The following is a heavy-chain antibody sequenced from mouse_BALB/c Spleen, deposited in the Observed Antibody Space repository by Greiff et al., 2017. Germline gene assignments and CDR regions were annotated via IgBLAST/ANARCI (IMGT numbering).Heavy chain of an antibody. Sequence: EVQLVESGGGLVQPGGSLKLSCAASGFTFSSYTMSWVRQTPEKRLEWVAYISNGGGSTYYPDTVKGRFTISRDNAKNTLYLQMSSLKSEDTAMYYCARHRDYDDYFDYWGQGTLVTVSA. J-gene: IGHJ3*01. D-gene: IGHD2-4*01. V-gene: IGHV5-12-2*01. CDR2: ISNGGGST. CDR3: ARHRDYDDYFDY. CDR1: GFTFSSYT.